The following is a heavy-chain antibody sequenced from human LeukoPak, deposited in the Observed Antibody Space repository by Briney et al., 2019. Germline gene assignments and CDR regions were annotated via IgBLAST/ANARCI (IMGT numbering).Heavy chain of an antibody. V-gene: IGHV4-34*01. D-gene: IGHD3-16*01. CDR3: ARGGGPLNAFDI. CDR2: INHSGST. Sequence: PSETLSLTCAVHGGSFSGYYWSWIRQPPGKGLEWIGEINHSGSTNYNPSLKSRVTISVDTSKNQFSLKLSSVTAADTAVYYCARGGGPLNAFDIWGQGTMVTVSS. J-gene: IGHJ3*02. CDR1: GGSFSGYY.